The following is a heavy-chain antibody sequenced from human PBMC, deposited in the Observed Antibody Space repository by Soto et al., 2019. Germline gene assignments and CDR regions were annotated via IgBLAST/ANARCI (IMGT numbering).Heavy chain of an antibody. Sequence: QVQLRESGPGLVKPSQTLSLTCTVSGGSISSGGYYWSWIRQFPGKGLEWIGYIYDSGNTYYNPSHTSRSPISTATSKCQFPLNLTSVPAADTAVSDCASQATGGYPGYWGRGTLVTVSS. V-gene: IGHV4-31*03. D-gene: IGHD6-19*01. CDR1: GGSISSGGYY. CDR2: IYDSGNT. CDR3: ASQATGGYPGY. J-gene: IGHJ4*02.